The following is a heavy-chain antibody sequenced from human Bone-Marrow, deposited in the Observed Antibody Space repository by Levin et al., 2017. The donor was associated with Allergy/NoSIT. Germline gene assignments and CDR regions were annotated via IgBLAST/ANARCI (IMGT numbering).Heavy chain of an antibody. CDR2: FDPEIGQT. CDR3: ATLTVFNTWNPS. D-gene: IGHD1-1*01. Sequence: ASVKVSCKVSGYTLSELSMHWVRQSPGKGLEWMGGFDPEIGQTIYAHNFQGRINMPEDTSTDTAYMELSSLRSEDTAVYYCATLTVFNTWNPSWGQGTLVSVFS. J-gene: IGHJ4*02. CDR1: GYTLSELS. V-gene: IGHV1-24*01.